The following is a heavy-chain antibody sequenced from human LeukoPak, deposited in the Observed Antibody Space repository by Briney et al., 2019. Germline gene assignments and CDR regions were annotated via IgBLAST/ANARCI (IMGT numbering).Heavy chain of an antibody. CDR1: GYTFTGYY. V-gene: IGHV1-46*01. D-gene: IGHD5-12*01. Sequence: ASVKVSCKASGYTFTGYYMHWVRQAPGQGLEWMGIINPSGGSTSYAQKFQGRVTMTRDTSTSTVYMELSSLRSEDTAVYYCARDSWRYNGYIPFDYWGQGTLVTVSS. CDR2: INPSGGST. CDR3: ARDSWRYNGYIPFDY. J-gene: IGHJ4*02.